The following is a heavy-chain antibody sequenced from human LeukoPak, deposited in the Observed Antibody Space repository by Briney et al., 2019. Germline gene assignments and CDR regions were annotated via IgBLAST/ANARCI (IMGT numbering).Heavy chain of an antibody. CDR1: GYTFTGYY. CDR3: AREGRRYFDWLLSNWFDP. D-gene: IGHD3-9*01. Sequence: GASVKVSCKASGYTFTGYYMHWVRQAPGQGLEWMGRINPNSGGTYYAQKFQGRVTMTRDTSISTAYMELSRLRSDDTAVYYCAREGRRYFDWLLSNWFDPWGQGTLVTVSS. CDR2: INPNSGGT. V-gene: IGHV1-2*06. J-gene: IGHJ5*02.